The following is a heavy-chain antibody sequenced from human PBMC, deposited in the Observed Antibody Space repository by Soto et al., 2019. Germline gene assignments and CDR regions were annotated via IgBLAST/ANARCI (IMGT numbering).Heavy chain of an antibody. D-gene: IGHD3-10*01. J-gene: IGHJ6*02. CDR1: SGSFSGYY. Sequence: PSETLSLTCAVYSGSFSGYYWSWIRQPPGKGLEWIGEINHSGSTNYNPSLKSRVTISVDTSKNQFSLKLSSVTAADTAVYYCARGRITMVRGVIKGPYYYGMDVWGQGTTVTVSS. CDR2: INHSGST. CDR3: ARGRITMVRGVIKGPYYYGMDV. V-gene: IGHV4-34*01.